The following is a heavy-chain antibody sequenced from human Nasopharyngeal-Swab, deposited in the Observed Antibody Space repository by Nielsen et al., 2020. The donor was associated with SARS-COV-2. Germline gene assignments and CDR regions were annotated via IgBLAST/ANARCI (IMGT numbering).Heavy chain of an antibody. CDR3: AKRVAGKYYYMDV. V-gene: IGHV3-23*01. D-gene: IGHD3-10*01. J-gene: IGHJ6*03. Sequence: GESLKISCAASGFSFSSYGLHWVRQAPGKGLEWVSSISVNGASTYYAGSVKGRFTISRDNSRNTLYLQLNSLRAEDTAIYYCAKRVAGKYYYMDVWGKGTTVTVSS. CDR2: ISVNGAST. CDR1: GFSFSSYG.